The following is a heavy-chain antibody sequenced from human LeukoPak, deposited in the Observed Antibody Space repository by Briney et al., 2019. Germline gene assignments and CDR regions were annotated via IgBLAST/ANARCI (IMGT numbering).Heavy chain of an antibody. Sequence: GRSLRLSCAASGFTFSSYGMHWVRQAPGKGLEWVAVISYDGSNKYHADSLKGRFTISRDNAKNSLYLQMNSLRAEDTAVYYCARGGVTMVRGVINSGFDPWGQGTLVTVSS. CDR3: ARGGVTMVRGVINSGFDP. V-gene: IGHV3-30*03. J-gene: IGHJ5*02. CDR1: GFTFSSYG. CDR2: ISYDGSNK. D-gene: IGHD3-10*01.